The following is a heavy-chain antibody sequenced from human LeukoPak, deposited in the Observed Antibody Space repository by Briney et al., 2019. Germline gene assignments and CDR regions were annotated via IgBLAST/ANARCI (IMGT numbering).Heavy chain of an antibody. V-gene: IGHV1-3*01. J-gene: IGHJ3*02. CDR3: ARPTRATVSNDAFDI. CDR1: GYTFTSYA. Sequence: ASVKVSCKASGYTFTSYAMHWVRQAPGQRLEWMGWINAGNGNTKYSQKFQGRVTITRDTSASTAYMELSSLRSEDTAVYYCARPTRATVSNDAFDIWGQGTMVNVSS. CDR2: INAGNGNT. D-gene: IGHD4-17*01.